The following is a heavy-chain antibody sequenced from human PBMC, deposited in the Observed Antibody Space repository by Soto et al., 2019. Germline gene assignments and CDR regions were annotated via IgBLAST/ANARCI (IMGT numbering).Heavy chain of an antibody. CDR3: ARWVASYFWSGYYMDV. J-gene: IGHJ6*03. D-gene: IGHD3-3*01. Sequence: SATLSLTCTVSGGSISSGGYYWSWIRQHPGKGLEWIGYIYYSGSTYYNPSLKSRVTISVDTSKNQFSLKLSSVTAADTAVYYCARWVASYFWSGYYMDVWGKGTTVTVSS. CDR2: IYYSGST. V-gene: IGHV4-31*03. CDR1: GGSISSGGYY.